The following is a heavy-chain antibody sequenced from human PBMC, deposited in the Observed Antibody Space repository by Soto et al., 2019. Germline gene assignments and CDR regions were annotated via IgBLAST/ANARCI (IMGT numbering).Heavy chain of an antibody. D-gene: IGHD1-26*01. CDR3: AKVLVGDTGGRGMDV. Sequence: EVQLLESGGGLVQPGGSLRLSCAASGFTFSNYGMSWVRQAQGKGLEWVSAISGSGDYSYYGDSVKGRFTISRDDSKSTLNLQMNSLRADDTAVYYCAKVLVGDTGGRGMDVWGQGTTVTVSS. J-gene: IGHJ6*02. CDR1: GFTFSNYG. CDR2: ISGSGDYS. V-gene: IGHV3-23*01.